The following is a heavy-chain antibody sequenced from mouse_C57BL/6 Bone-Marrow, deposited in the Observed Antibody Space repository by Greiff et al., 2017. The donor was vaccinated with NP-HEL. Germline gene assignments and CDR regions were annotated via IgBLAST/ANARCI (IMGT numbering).Heavy chain of an antibody. Sequence: EVMLVESGGGLVQPKGSLKLSCAASGFSFNTYAMNWVRQAPGKGLEWVARIRSKSNNYATYYADSVKDRFTISRDDSESMLYLQMNNLKTEDTAMYYCAISYYSKEFAYWGQGTLVTVSA. CDR3: AISYYSKEFAY. V-gene: IGHV10-1*01. J-gene: IGHJ3*01. CDR1: GFSFNTYA. D-gene: IGHD2-5*01. CDR2: IRSKSNNYAT.